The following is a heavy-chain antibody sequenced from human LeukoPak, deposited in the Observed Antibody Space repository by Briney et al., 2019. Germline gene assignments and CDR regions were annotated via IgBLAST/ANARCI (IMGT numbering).Heavy chain of an antibody. CDR2: TRYDGSNK. CDR3: AKESYYDFWSGYLY. J-gene: IGHJ4*02. V-gene: IGHV3-30*02. Sequence: GSLRLSCAASAFTFSSYAMHWVRQAPGKGLEWVAFTRYDGSNKYYADSVKGRFTISRDNSKNTLYLQMNSLRAEDTAVYYCAKESYYDFWSGYLYWGQGTLVTVSS. CDR1: AFTFSSYA. D-gene: IGHD3-3*01.